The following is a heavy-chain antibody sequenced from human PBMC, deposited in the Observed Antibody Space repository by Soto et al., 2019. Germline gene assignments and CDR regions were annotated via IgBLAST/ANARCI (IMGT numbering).Heavy chain of an antibody. J-gene: IGHJ5*02. CDR1: GGTFSSYA. D-gene: IGHD3-22*01. V-gene: IGHV1-69*12. Sequence: QVQLVQSGAEVKKPGSSVKVSCKASGGTFSSYAISWVRQAPGQGLEWMGGVIPIFGTANYAQKFQGRVTITADESTSTAYMELSSLRSEDTAVYYCATAPYDSSGYYYNGFDPWGQGTLVTVSS. CDR2: VIPIFGTA. CDR3: ATAPYDSSGYYYNGFDP.